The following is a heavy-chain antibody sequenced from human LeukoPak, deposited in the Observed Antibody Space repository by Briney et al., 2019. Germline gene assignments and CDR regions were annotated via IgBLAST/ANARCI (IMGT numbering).Heavy chain of an antibody. Sequence: ASVKVSCKLSGYTGIELSMHWVRQAPGKGLEWMGGFVPEDAETIYAQKFQGRVTMTEDPSTDTAYMELSSLTSEDTAVYYCATHTIAGVVTYAFQIWGRGTLATVSS. CDR3: ATHTIAGVVTYAFQI. CDR1: GYTGIELS. D-gene: IGHD3-3*01. CDR2: FVPEDAET. J-gene: IGHJ3*02. V-gene: IGHV1-24*01.